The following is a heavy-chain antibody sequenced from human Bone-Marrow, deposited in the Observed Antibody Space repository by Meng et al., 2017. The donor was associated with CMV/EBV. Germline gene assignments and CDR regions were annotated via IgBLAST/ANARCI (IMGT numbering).Heavy chain of an antibody. D-gene: IGHD3-22*01. CDR3: ARGKYSGGYYPLDY. CDR1: GESFSPYY. J-gene: IGHJ4*02. V-gene: IGHV4-34*01. CDR2: INHSGST. Sequence: QVQLPPVGAGLLQPSETLSLTCAVYGESFSPYYWTWIRQPPGKGLEWIGEINHSGSTNYNPSLKSRVTISVDTSKNQFSLKLTSVTAADSALYYCARGKYSGGYYPLDYWGQGTLVTVSS.